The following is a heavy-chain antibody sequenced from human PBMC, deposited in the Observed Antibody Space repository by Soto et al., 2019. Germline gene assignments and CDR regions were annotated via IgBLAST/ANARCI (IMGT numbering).Heavy chain of an antibody. D-gene: IGHD2-2*01. J-gene: IGHJ6*02. V-gene: IGHV1-69*01. CDR2: IIPISGTA. Sequence: QVQLVQSGAEVKKPGSSVKVSCKASGGTFSSYAISWVRQAPGQGLEWMGGIIPISGTANYAQKFQGRVTITADESTSTAYMVLSSLRSEDTAVYYCARSQGSSTSLEIYYCYYYGMDVWGQGTTVTVSS. CDR3: ARSQGSSTSLEIYYCYYYGMDV. CDR1: GGTFSSYA.